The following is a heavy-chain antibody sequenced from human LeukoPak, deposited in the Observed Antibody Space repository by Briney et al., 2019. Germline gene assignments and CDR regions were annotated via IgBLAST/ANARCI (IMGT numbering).Heavy chain of an antibody. D-gene: IGHD2-21*02. J-gene: IGHJ4*02. CDR3: AKEKTMHIVVVTADY. Sequence: TGGSLRLSCAASGFTFSSYAISWVRQAPGKGLEWVSAISGSGGSTYYADSVKGRFTISRDNSKNTLYLQMNSLRAEDTAVYYCAKEKTMHIVVVTADYWGQGTLVTVSS. V-gene: IGHV3-23*01. CDR1: GFTFSSYA. CDR2: ISGSGGST.